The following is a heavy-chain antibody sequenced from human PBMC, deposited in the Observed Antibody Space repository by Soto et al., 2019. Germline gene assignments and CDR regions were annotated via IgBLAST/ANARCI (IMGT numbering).Heavy chain of an antibody. J-gene: IGHJ4*02. CDR1: GFTFSSYG. CDR3: AKVEGSKLRFLEWFTRASTTGGFDY. CDR2: ISYDGSNK. D-gene: IGHD3-3*01. V-gene: IGHV3-30*18. Sequence: GGSLRLSCAASGFTFSSYGMHWVRQAPGKGLEWVAVISYDGSNKYYADSVKGRFTISRDNSKNTLYLQMNSLRAEDTAVYYCAKVEGSKLRFLEWFTRASTTGGFDYWGQGTLVTVSS.